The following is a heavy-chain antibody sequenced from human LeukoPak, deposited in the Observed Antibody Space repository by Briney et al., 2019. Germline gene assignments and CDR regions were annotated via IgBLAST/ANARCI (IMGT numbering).Heavy chain of an antibody. CDR2: INPSGGGT. Sequence: ASVKVSCKSSGYTFTSYEINWVRQAPGQGLEWMGVINPSGGGTSYAQKFQGRVTMTRDTSTSTVYMELSSLRSEDTAVYYCARAPFGGHLAIDYWGQGTLVTVSS. D-gene: IGHD4-23*01. V-gene: IGHV1-46*01. CDR3: ARAPFGGHLAIDY. CDR1: GYTFTSYE. J-gene: IGHJ4*02.